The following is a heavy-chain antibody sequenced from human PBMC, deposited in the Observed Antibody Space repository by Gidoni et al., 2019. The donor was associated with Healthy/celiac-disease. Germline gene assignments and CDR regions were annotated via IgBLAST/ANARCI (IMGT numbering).Heavy chain of an antibody. V-gene: IGHV3-74*01. D-gene: IGHD6-19*01. CDR1: GFTFSCYW. J-gene: IGHJ4*02. Sequence: VQLFESGGGCVQPGRFLRPSCAPAGFTFSCYWMHWVRQAPGKGLVWVSRINSDGSSTSYADSVKGRFTISRDNAKNTLYLQMNSLRAEDTAVYYCASLYSSGWFDYWGQGTLVTVSS. CDR2: INSDGSST. CDR3: ASLYSSGWFDY.